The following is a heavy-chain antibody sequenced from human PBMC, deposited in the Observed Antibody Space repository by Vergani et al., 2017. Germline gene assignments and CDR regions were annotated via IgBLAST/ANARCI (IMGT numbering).Heavy chain of an antibody. D-gene: IGHD5-12*01. Sequence: QLQLQESGPGLVKPPGTLSLTCAVSGDSISSNNCWTWVRQPPGKGLEWIGEICHTEDTKYSPSLKSRVTVSVDESRNLFSLRLNSVTAADTAVYYCTRQPQEGASGPPSVPTWGQGISVTVSS. CDR1: GDSISSNNC. CDR2: ICHTEDT. V-gene: IGHV4-4*03. J-gene: IGHJ4*02. CDR3: TRQPQEGASGPPSVPT.